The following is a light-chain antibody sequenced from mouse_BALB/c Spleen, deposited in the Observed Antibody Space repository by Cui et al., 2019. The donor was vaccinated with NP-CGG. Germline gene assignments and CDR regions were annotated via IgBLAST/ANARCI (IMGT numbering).Light chain of an antibody. Sequence: QAVAPQDSAFTTSPGETVTLTCRSSTGAVTTSNYSNWVQEKPDHLFTGLIGGTNNRAPGVPARFSGSLIGDKAALTITGAQTEDEAIYFCALWYSNHWVFGGGTKLTVL. CDR3: ALWYSNHWV. CDR2: GTN. J-gene: IGLJ1*01. CDR1: TGAVTTSNY. V-gene: IGLV1*01.